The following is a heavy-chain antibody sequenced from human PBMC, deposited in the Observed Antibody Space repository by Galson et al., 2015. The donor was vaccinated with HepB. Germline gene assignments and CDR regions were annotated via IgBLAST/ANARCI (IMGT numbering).Heavy chain of an antibody. V-gene: IGHV5-51*01. Sequence: SGAEVKKPGESLKISCKGSGYSFTNYWNGWVRQMPGKGLEWMGLIYPGDSDTRYSPSFQGQVTISADKSISPAYLQWSSLKASDTAMYYCARTRGGAYDSRYFDYWVLGTLVTVSS. D-gene: IGHD5-12*01. CDR3: ARTRGGAYDSRYFDY. CDR2: IYPGDSDT. J-gene: IGHJ4*02. CDR1: GYSFTNYW.